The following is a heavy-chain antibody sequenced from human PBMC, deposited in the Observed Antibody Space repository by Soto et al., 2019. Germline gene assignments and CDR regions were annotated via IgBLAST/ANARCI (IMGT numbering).Heavy chain of an antibody. V-gene: IGHV4-59*08. D-gene: IGHD3-10*01. CDR2: IQYNVYS. Sequence: QVQLQESGPGLVKPSETLSLTCTVSGGSITNYYCSWFRQPPGKGLEWIGYIQYNVYSAYNLSVNRRVTMSMDTSKTPFSLMLESVTATDTAVYYCARHGFGSLHGLVDVWGQGTTVIVSS. J-gene: IGHJ6*02. CDR3: ARHGFGSLHGLVDV. CDR1: GGSITNYY.